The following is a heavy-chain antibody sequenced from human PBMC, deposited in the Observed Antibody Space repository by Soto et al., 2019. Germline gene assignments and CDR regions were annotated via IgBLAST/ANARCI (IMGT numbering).Heavy chain of an antibody. CDR3: EHILANYGLGLGPGSGIGP. Sequence: QITLKESGPTLVRPTQPLTLTCTFSGFSLSTTGVGVGWIRQPPGKALEWLALLYWEDDKRYSPSLKFRLTITQEASATEVILTMSHMASVDSGMFFFEHILANYGLGLGPGSGIGPWGQGTLVTVSP. J-gene: IGHJ5*02. V-gene: IGHV2-5*02. CDR1: GFSLSTTGVG. D-gene: IGHD3-10*01. CDR2: LYWEDDK.